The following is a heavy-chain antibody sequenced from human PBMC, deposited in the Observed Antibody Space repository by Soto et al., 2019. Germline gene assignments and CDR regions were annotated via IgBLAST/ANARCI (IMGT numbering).Heavy chain of an antibody. CDR1: GFTFSSYA. CDR2: ISGSGGST. J-gene: IGHJ5*02. Sequence: GGSLRLSCAASGFTFSSYAMSWVRQAPGKGLEWVSAISGSGGSTYYADSVKGRFTISRDNSKNTLYLQMNSLRAEDTAVYYCAKAVETYYYGSGSYFSSWFAPWGQGTLVTVSS. V-gene: IGHV3-23*01. CDR3: AKAVETYYYGSGSYFSSWFAP. D-gene: IGHD3-10*01.